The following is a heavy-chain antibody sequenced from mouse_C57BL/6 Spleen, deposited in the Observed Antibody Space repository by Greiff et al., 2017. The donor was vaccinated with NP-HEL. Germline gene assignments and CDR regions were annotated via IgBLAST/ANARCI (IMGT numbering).Heavy chain of an antibody. D-gene: IGHD1-1*01. CDR2: ISDGGSYT. CDR1: GFTFSSYA. CDR3: ARDTTTVVKGVLFDY. J-gene: IGHJ2*01. V-gene: IGHV5-4*01. Sequence: EVNVVESGGGLVKPGGSLKLSCAASGFTFSSYAMSWVRQTPEKRLEWVATISDGGSYTYYPDNVKGRFTISRDNAKNNLYLQMSHLKSEDTAMYYCARDTTTVVKGVLFDYWGQGTTLTVSS.